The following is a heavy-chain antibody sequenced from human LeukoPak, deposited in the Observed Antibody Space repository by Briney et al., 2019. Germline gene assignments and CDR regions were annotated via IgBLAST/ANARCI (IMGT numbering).Heavy chain of an antibody. J-gene: IGHJ3*02. CDR2: INHSGST. Sequence: PSETLSLTCAVYGGSFSGYYWSWIRQPPGKGLEWIGEINHSGSTNYNPSLKSRVTISVDTSKNQFSLKLSSVTAADTAVYYCARGPSRSAFDIWGQGTMVTVSS. CDR3: ARGPSRSAFDI. CDR1: GGSFSGYY. V-gene: IGHV4-34*01.